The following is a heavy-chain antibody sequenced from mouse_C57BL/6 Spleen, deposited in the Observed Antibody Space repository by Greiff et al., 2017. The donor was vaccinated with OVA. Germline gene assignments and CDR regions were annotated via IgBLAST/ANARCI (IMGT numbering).Heavy chain of an antibody. CDR2: ISYDGSN. V-gene: IGHV3-6*01. D-gene: IGHD2-1*01. CDR3: AYGNYLYYFDY. CDR1: GYSITSGYY. J-gene: IGHJ2*01. Sequence: EVQLQESGPGLVKPSQSLSLTCSVTGYSITSGYYWNWIRQFPGNKLEWMGYISYDGSNNYNPSLKNRISITRDTSTNQFFLKLNSVTTEDTATYYCAYGNYLYYFDYWGQGTTLTVSA.